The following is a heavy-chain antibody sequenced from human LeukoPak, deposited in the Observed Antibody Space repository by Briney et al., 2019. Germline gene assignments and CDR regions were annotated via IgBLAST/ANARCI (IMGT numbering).Heavy chain of an antibody. D-gene: IGHD3-10*01. Sequence: SETLSLTCTVSGGSISSYYWSWIRQPPGKGLEWIGYIYTSGSTNYNPSLKSRVTISVDTSKNQFSLKLSSVTAADTAVYYCARQAGSLDYYYMDVWGKGTTVTVSS. CDR2: IYTSGST. J-gene: IGHJ6*03. CDR1: GGSISSYY. CDR3: ARQAGSLDYYYMDV. V-gene: IGHV4-4*09.